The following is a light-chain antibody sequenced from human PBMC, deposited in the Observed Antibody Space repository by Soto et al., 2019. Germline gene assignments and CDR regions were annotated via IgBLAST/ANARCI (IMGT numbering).Light chain of an antibody. CDR1: SSNIGAGYD. CDR3: QSYDSSLGGSRV. J-gene: IGLJ2*01. CDR2: GNS. V-gene: IGLV1-40*01. Sequence: QSVLTQPPSVSGAPGQRVTISCTGSSSNIGAGYDVHWYQQLPGTAPKLLIYGNSNRPSGVPDRFSGSKSGTSASLAITGLQAEDAADYYCQSYDSSLGGSRVFGGGTKLTVL.